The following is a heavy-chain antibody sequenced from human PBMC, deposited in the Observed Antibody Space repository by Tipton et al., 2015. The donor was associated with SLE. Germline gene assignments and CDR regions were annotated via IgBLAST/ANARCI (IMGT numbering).Heavy chain of an antibody. V-gene: IGHV3-23*01. CDR1: GFTFSNYG. D-gene: IGHD1-1*01. CDR3: LTDPNWEGEAFAI. CDR2: FSDGGSST. Sequence: SLRLSCAASGFTFSNYGMSWVRQAPGKGLEWVSDFSDGGSSTYYADSVKGRFTISRDNSKNMLYLQMNSLRAEDTAVYFCLTDPNWEGEAFAIWGQGTMVAVSS. J-gene: IGHJ3*02.